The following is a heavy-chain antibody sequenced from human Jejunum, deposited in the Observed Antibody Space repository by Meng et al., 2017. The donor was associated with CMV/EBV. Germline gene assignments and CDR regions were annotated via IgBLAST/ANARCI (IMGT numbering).Heavy chain of an antibody. CDR1: ESVCSDSAA. CDR2: TYYRSKWYQ. Sequence: ESVCSDSAAWTWIRQAPSGGLGWRGRTYYRSKWYQDYAVSVKGRITIDADTSKNQFSLQLISVTPEDTAVYYCAEGGGYSSGWYDYWGQGTLVTVSS. D-gene: IGHD6-19*01. V-gene: IGHV6-1*01. CDR3: AEGGGYSSGWYDY. J-gene: IGHJ4*02.